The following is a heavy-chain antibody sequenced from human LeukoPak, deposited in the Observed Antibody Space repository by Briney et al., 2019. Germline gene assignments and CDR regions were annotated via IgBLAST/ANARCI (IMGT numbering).Heavy chain of an antibody. CDR1: GGSISSGSYY. D-gene: IGHD1-26*01. Sequence: SETLSLTCTVSGGSISSGSYYWSWIRQPAGKGLEWIGRIYTSGSTNYNPSLKSRVTISVDTSKNQFSLKLSSVTAADTAVYYCARDRVYSGSTVTDYWGQGTLVTVSS. CDR2: IYTSGST. V-gene: IGHV4-61*02. CDR3: ARDRVYSGSTVTDY. J-gene: IGHJ4*02.